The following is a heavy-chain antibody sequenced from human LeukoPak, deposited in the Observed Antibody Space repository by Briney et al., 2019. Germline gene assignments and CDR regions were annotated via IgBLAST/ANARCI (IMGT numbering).Heavy chain of an antibody. J-gene: IGHJ3*02. CDR2: ISYDGSNK. D-gene: IGHD2-2*02. CDR1: GFTFSSYA. CDR3: ARGLGYCSSTSCHTKGDDAFDI. V-gene: IGHV3-30-3*01. Sequence: PGRSLRLSCAASGFTFSSYAMHWVRQAPGKGLEWVAVISYDGSNKYYADSVKGRFTISRDNSKNTLYLQMNSLRAEDTAVYYCARGLGYCSSTSCHTKGDDAFDIWGQGTMVTVSS.